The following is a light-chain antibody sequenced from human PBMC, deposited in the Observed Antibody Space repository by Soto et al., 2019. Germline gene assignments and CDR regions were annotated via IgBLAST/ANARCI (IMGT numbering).Light chain of an antibody. J-gene: IGKJ4*01. CDR1: HDVTRR. V-gene: IGKV3-15*01. Sequence: EIVMTQSPVTLSLSPGDTATLSCRASHDVTRRLAWYQVKHGQAPGLLIYDASTRATGLPARFSGTGSGTEFTLTISSLQSEDFAVYYCQHYTNWPLTFGGGTKVEI. CDR2: DAS. CDR3: QHYTNWPLT.